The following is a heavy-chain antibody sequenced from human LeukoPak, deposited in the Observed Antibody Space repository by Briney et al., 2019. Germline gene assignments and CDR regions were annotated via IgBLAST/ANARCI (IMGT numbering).Heavy chain of an antibody. D-gene: IGHD3/OR15-3a*01. V-gene: IGHV4-39*01. CDR2: INYSGRT. CDR1: GGSICSTSYY. J-gene: IGHJ5*02. Sequence: PSETLSLTCTVSGGSICSTSYYWSWIRQPPGQGLEWIGSINYSGRTFYNPSLKSRVTLSVDTSKNQFSLNLTSVTAADTALYFCGRRGAGLNWFDPWGQGTLVTVSS. CDR3: GRRGAGLNWFDP.